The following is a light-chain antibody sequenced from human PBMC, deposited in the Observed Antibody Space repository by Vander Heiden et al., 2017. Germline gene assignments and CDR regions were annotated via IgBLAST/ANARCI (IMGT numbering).Light chain of an antibody. J-gene: IGKJ1*01. CDR2: GAS. CDR3: QQYNNWPRT. CDR1: VSVSSN. Sequence: EVVMTQSPATLSVSPGERATLSCRASVSVSSNLAWSQQKPGQSPRLLIYGASTSATGIPARSSGSGSVTEFTLTISSLQSEDFAVYYCQQYNNWPRTFVQGTKVEIK. V-gene: IGKV3-15*01.